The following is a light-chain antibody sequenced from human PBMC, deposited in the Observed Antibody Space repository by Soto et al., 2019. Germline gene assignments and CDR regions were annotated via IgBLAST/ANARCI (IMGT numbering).Light chain of an antibody. CDR3: QSYDNSLSAWV. Sequence: QSVLTQSPSVSEAPRQRVTISCSGSSSNIGNNAVNWYQQLPGKAPKLLIYYDDLLPSGVSDRFSGSKSGSSASLAITGLQAEDEADYYCQSYDNSLSAWVFGGGTKLTVL. J-gene: IGLJ3*02. CDR1: SSNIGNNA. CDR2: YDD. V-gene: IGLV1-36*01.